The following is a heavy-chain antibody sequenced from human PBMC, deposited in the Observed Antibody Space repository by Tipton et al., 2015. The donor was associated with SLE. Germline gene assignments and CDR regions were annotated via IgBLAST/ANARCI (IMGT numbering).Heavy chain of an antibody. CDR3: ARDGGEDAFDI. Sequence: TLSLTCTVSGASISDYYWAWNRQSPAKGLEWIGYIDYSGSVNYDPSLKSRVTISLDRSKNEFSLTLSSVTAADTAVYYCARDGGEDAFDIWGQGTMVTVSS. D-gene: IGHD3-16*01. V-gene: IGHV4-59*01. CDR1: GASISDYY. J-gene: IGHJ3*02. CDR2: IDYSGSV.